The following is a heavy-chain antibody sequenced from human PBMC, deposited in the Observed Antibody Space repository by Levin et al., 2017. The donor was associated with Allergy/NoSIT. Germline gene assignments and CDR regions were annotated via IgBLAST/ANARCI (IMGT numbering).Heavy chain of an antibody. CDR1: GGSISDDSYY. CDR3: AGEPNSPYYYHYGLDV. J-gene: IGHJ6*02. Sequence: GSLRLSCTVSGGSISDDSYYWAWVRQPPGKGLEWIGSIYYDGSAYYNSSLKTRVTISVDTSKNQFSLRLNSVTAADTAVYYCAGEPNSPYYYHYGLDVWGQGTTVTVSS. CDR2: IYYDGSA. D-gene: IGHD2/OR15-2a*01. V-gene: IGHV4-39*07.